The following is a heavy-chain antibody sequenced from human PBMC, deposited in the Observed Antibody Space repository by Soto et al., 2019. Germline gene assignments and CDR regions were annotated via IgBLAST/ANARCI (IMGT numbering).Heavy chain of an antibody. CDR2: ISPYTGNT. V-gene: IGHV1-18*01. D-gene: IGHD3-16*01. CDR1: GYIFVNYG. J-gene: IGHJ6*01. Sequence: QVQLVQSGDEVKKPGASVKVSCKASGYIFVNYGIAWVRQAPGQGLEWMGWISPYTGNTHSATKVQGRLTMTTHTSTSTDYMDPGSLTSDDTAVYYCVMVDNYVAPTPQDVWGQGTTVTFSS. CDR3: VMVDNYVAPTPQDV.